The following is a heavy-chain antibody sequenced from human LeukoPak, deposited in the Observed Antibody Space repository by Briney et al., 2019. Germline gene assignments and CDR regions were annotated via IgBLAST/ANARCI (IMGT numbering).Heavy chain of an antibody. V-gene: IGHV4-39*07. CDR1: GDSISLSFYY. CDR3: ARGTLYRGWSYYLDF. Sequence: SETLSLTCSVSGDSISLSFYYWGWLRQPPGKALEWIGSVYYSGTTSYNPSLKSRVTISVDMSKNHFSLRLRSVTAADTAMYYCARGTLYRGWSYYLDFWGQGSQVTVSS. D-gene: IGHD6-19*01. J-gene: IGHJ4*02. CDR2: VYYSGTT.